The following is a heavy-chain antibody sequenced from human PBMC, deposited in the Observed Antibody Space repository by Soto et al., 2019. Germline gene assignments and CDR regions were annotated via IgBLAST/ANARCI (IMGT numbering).Heavy chain of an antibody. CDR3: ARVPGP. Sequence: SDTLFLTCXVSRGSISSYYWSWIRQPPGKGLEWIGYIYYSGSTNYNPSLKSRVTISVDTSKNQFSLKLSSVTAADTAVHYCARVPGPWGQGTLVTVSS. V-gene: IGHV4-59*12. J-gene: IGHJ5*02. CDR1: RGSISSYY. D-gene: IGHD7-27*01. CDR2: IYYSGST.